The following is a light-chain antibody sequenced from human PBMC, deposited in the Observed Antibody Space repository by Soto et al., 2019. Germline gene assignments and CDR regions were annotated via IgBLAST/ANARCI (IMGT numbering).Light chain of an antibody. Sequence: QPVLTQPPSASGTPGQRVTISCSGSSSNIGSNAVSWYHQLPGTAPKLLIYSHNQRPSGVPDRFSGSKSGTSASLAISGLQSDDEADYYCATWDDSLNGWVFGGGTKLTVL. CDR2: SHN. CDR3: ATWDDSLNGWV. CDR1: SSNIGSNA. V-gene: IGLV1-44*01. J-gene: IGLJ3*02.